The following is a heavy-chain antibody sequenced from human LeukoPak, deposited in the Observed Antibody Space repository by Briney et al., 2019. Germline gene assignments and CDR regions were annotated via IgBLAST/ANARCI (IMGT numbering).Heavy chain of an antibody. CDR2: ISGSGGST. D-gene: IGHD6-19*01. J-gene: IGHJ4*02. CDR3: ATTPGYSSGWYESGFGY. V-gene: IGHV3-23*01. Sequence: PGGSLRLSCAASGFTFSSYAMSWVRQAPGKGLEWVPAISGSGGSTYYADSVKGRFTISRDNSKNTLYLQMNSLRAEDTAVYYCATTPGYSSGWYESGFGYWGQGTLVTVSS. CDR1: GFTFSSYA.